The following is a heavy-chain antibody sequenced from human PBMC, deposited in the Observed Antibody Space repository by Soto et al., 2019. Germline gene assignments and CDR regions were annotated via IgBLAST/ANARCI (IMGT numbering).Heavy chain of an antibody. D-gene: IGHD3-10*02. V-gene: IGHV3-15*01. CDR3: TTDSSMFQNYGMDV. CDR2: IKSKTDGGTT. J-gene: IGHJ6*02. CDR1: GFTFSNAW. Sequence: EGSLRLSCAASGFTFSNAWMSWVRQAPGKGLEWVGRIKSKTDGGTTDYAAPVKGRFTISRDDSKNTLYLQMNSLKTEDTAVYYCTTDSSMFQNYGMDVWGQGTTVTV.